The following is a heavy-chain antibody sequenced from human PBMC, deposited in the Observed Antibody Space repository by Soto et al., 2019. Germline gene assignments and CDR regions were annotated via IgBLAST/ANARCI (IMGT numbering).Heavy chain of an antibody. CDR2: ISYDGSNK. V-gene: IGHV3-30*18. Sequence: GGSLRLSCAASGFTFSSYGMHWVRQAPGKGLEWVAVISYDGSNKYYADSVKGRFTISRDNSKNTLYLQMNSLRAEDTAVYYCAKDRGEIRTYYYMDVWGKGTTVTVSS. CDR3: AKDRGEIRTYYYMDV. CDR1: GFTFSSYG. D-gene: IGHD3-16*01. J-gene: IGHJ6*03.